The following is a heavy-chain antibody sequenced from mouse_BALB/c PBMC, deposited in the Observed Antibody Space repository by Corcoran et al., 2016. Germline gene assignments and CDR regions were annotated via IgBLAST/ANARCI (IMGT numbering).Heavy chain of an antibody. V-gene: IGHV14-3*02. J-gene: IGHJ2*01. D-gene: IGHD2-14*01. CDR1: GFNIKDTY. Sequence: EVQLQQSGADLVKPGASVKLSCTASGFNIKDTYMHWVKQRPEQGLEWIGRIDPANGNTKYDPKFQGKATITADTSSNTAYLQLSSLTSEDTAVYYCARSLYYRSIDYWGQGTTLTVSS. CDR2: IDPANGNT. CDR3: ARSLYYRSIDY.